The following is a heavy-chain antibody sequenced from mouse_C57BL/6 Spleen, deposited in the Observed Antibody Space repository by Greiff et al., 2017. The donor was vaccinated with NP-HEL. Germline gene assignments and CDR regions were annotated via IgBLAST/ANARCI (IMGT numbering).Heavy chain of an antibody. D-gene: IGHD1-2*01. V-gene: IGHV3-2*02. CDR2: ISYSGST. J-gene: IGHJ2*01. CDR3: ARTARIKY. Sequence: EVHLVESGPGLVKPSQSLSLTCTVTGYSITSGYGWNWIRQFPGNKREWMGYISYSGSTTYNPSLKSRISITRDTSKNQFFLQLNSVTTEDTATYYCARTARIKYWGQGTTLTVSS. CDR1: GYSITSGYG.